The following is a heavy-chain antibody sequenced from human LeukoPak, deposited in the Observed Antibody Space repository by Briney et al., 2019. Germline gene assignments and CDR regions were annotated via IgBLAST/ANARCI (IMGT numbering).Heavy chain of an antibody. CDR1: GFIFSTYN. CDR2: ISSSSNYI. Sequence: GGSLRLSCAASGFIFSTYNMNWVRQAPGKGLEWVSSISSSSNYIHYADSVKGRFTISRDNAKNSLYLQMNSLRAEDTDVYYCARGVENWFDPWGQGTLVTVSS. J-gene: IGHJ5*02. V-gene: IGHV3-21*01. CDR3: ARGVENWFDP.